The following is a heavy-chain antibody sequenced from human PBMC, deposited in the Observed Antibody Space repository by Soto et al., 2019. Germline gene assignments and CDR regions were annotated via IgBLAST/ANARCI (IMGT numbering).Heavy chain of an antibody. CDR2: ISSSSSYI. Sequence: GGSLRLSCAASGFTFSSYSMDWVRQAPGTGLELVSSISSSSSYISYEDSVKGRFTISRDNAKNSLYLQMNSPRADGTAVYYCATELDTAMVLHFYYYGLDVWGQGTTVTVSS. J-gene: IGHJ6*02. D-gene: IGHD5-18*01. V-gene: IGHV3-21*01. CDR3: ATELDTAMVLHFYYYGLDV. CDR1: GFTFSSYS.